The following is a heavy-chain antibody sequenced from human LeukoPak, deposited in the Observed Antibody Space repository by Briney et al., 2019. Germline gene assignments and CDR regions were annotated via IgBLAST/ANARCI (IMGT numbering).Heavy chain of an antibody. CDR1: GFTFSDYY. CDR3: AREPIQLWLRGAFDI. CDR2: ISSSSSYT. D-gene: IGHD5-18*01. J-gene: IGHJ3*02. Sequence: GGSLRLSCAASGFTFSDYYMSWIRQAPAKGLEWVSYISSSSSYTNYADSVKGRFTISRDNAKNSLYLQMNSLRAEDTAVYYCAREPIQLWLRGAFDIWGQGTMVTVSS. V-gene: IGHV3-11*05.